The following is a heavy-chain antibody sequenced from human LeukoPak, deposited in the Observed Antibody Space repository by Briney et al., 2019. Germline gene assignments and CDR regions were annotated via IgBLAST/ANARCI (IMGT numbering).Heavy chain of an antibody. V-gene: IGHV4-59*01. CDR3: ARDRTYGYIDN. CDR1: GGTISYDY. D-gene: IGHD3-10*01. CDR2: IDYDGST. J-gene: IGHJ4*02. Sequence: SETLSLNCTGYGGTISYDYWNWLRQPPGKGLEWIGYIDYDGSTNYNPSLRSRVTISVDTSKNQLFLELTSVIASDTAIYYCARDRTYGYIDNWGQGTRVTVSS.